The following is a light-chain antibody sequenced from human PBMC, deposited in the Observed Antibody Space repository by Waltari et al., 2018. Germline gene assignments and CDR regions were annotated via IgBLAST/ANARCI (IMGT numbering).Light chain of an antibody. CDR1: QSISSW. CDR2: MAS. V-gene: IGKV1-5*03. Sequence: DIQMTQSPSTLSASVGDSVTITCRASQSISSWLAWYQQKPGKAPKLLIYMASSLESGVPSRFSGSGSGTEFTLTISRLQPDDFATYYCQQYNSYALTFGGGTKVEIK. J-gene: IGKJ4*01. CDR3: QQYNSYALT.